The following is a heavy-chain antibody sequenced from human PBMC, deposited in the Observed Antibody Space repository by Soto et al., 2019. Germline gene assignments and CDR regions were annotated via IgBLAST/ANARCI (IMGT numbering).Heavy chain of an antibody. CDR1: GFTVSSNY. J-gene: IGHJ4*02. D-gene: IGHD3-22*01. CDR3: AMTKYDSSGYYFGY. CDR2: IYSGGST. Sequence: PGVSLRLSCAASGFTVSSNYMSWVRQAPGKGLGWVSVIYSGGSTYYGDSVKGRFSISRDNSKNTLYLQMNSLRAEDTAVYYCAMTKYDSSGYYFGYWGQGTLVTVSS. V-gene: IGHV3-66*01.